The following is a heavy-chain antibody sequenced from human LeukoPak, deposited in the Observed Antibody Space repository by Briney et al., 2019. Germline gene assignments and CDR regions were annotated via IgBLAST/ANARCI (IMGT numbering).Heavy chain of an antibody. V-gene: IGHV1-2*02. D-gene: IGHD1-14*01. CDR2: INPNSGGT. Sequence: ASVKVSCKPSGYTFTGYYMHWVRQAPGQGLEWMGWINPNSGGTNYAQKFQGRVTMTRDTSISTAYMELSRLRSDDTAVYYRAREGSVETAELNAFDIWGQGTMVTVSS. J-gene: IGHJ3*02. CDR3: AREGSVETAELNAFDI. CDR1: GYTFTGYY.